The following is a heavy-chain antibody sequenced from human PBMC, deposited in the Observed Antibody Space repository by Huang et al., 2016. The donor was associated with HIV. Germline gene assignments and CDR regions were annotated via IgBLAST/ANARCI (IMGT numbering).Heavy chain of an antibody. CDR2: ITVDGKNK. CDR1: GFTFSGYG. CDR3: AKDNDLYYFDY. J-gene: IGHJ4*02. D-gene: IGHD1-1*01. Sequence: QVHLVESGGGVVQPGRSLRLSCAASGFTFSGYGMHWVRQAPGKGLEWVAVITVDGKNKYYADSVRGRFTGSRDNSQNTVSLQMYTLRAEDTAVYYCAKDNDLYYFDYWGQGTLVTVSS. V-gene: IGHV3-30*18.